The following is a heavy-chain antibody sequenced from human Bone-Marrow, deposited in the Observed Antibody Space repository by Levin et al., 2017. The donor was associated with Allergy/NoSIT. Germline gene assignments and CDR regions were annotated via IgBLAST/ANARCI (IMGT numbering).Heavy chain of an antibody. J-gene: IGHJ4*02. V-gene: IGHV1-2*06. CDR1: GYTFTGYY. CDR2: INPNSGGT. Sequence: GESLKISCKASGYTFTGYYMHWVRQAPGQGLEWMGRINPNSGGTNYAQKFQGRVTMTRDTSISTAYMELSRLRSDDTAVYYCARYSGLNFVDYWGQGTLVTVSS. CDR3: ARYSGLNFVDY. D-gene: IGHD1-26*01.